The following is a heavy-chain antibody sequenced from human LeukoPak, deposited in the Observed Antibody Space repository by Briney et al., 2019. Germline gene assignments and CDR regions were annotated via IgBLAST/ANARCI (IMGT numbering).Heavy chain of an antibody. V-gene: IGHV4-39*07. J-gene: IGHJ5*02. Sequence: SETLSLTCTVSGGSISSSSYYWGWIRQPPGKGLGWIGSIDYSGGTYFSPSLRSRVTLSVDTSKNQFSLNLISVTAADTAVYYCARGPSITIFGVVMYTWFDPWGQGTPVSVSS. CDR3: ARGPSITIFGVVMYTWFDP. D-gene: IGHD3-3*01. CDR1: GGSISSSSYY. CDR2: IDYSGGT.